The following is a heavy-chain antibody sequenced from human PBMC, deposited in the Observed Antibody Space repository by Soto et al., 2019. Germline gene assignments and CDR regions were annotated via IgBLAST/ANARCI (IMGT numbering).Heavy chain of an antibody. D-gene: IGHD6-13*01. CDR3: ATSSSWYYYFDY. J-gene: IGHJ4*02. CDR1: GFTVSSNY. V-gene: IGHV3-53*01. CDR2: IYSGGST. Sequence: PGGSLRLSCAASGFTVSSNYMSWVRQAPGKGLEWVSVIYSGGSTYYADSVKGRFTISRDNSKNTLYLQMNSLRAEDTAVYYCATSSSWYYYFDYWGQGALVTVSS.